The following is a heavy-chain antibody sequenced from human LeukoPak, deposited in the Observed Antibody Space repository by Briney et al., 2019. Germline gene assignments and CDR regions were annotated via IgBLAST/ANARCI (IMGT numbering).Heavy chain of an antibody. J-gene: IGHJ4*02. CDR2: IYSDGSSY. D-gene: IGHD1-26*01. V-gene: IGHV3-74*03. CDR1: GFTFSSYW. Sequence: PGGSLRLSCAASGFTFSSYWMHWVRQAPGKGLVWVSRIYSDGSSYTADSAKGRFTISRDNAKDTLYLQMNSLRVEDTAVYYCARGGGIYGLWDYWGQGTLVTVSS. CDR3: ARGGGIYGLWDY.